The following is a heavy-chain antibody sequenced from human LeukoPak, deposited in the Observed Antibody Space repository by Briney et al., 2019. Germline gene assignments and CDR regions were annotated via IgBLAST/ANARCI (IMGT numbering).Heavy chain of an antibody. CDR3: ARWGTAMYYYYGMDV. V-gene: IGHV1-2*02. CDR1: GYTFTVTGYY. CDR2: MSPNSDAT. Sequence: ASVNVSCKASGYTFTVTGYYIHWVRQAPGQGLEWMGWMSPNSDATNYAQKFQGRVTMTRDTSISTAYMDLSRLRSDDTAVYYCARWGTAMYYYYGMDVWGQGTTVTVSS. J-gene: IGHJ6*02. D-gene: IGHD5-18*01.